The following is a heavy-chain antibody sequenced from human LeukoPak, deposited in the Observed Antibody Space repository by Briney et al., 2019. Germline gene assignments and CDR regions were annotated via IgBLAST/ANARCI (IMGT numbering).Heavy chain of an antibody. CDR3: ARLWGDRGRFDH. J-gene: IGHJ4*02. Sequence: GESLKISCQGSRYKFANFWIGWVRQTPGKGLEWMGIIYPGDSDIRYSPSFQGQVTISADTSINTAFLQWSSLKASDTALYYCARLWGDRGRFDHWGQGTLVTVSP. D-gene: IGHD3-16*01. CDR1: RYKFANFW. CDR2: IYPGDSDI. V-gene: IGHV5-51*01.